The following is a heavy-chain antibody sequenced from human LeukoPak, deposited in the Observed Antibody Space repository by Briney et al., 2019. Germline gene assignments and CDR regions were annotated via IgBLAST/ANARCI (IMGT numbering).Heavy chain of an antibody. J-gene: IGHJ6*03. CDR3: ARDLDYGDYGPPTDYYYYMDV. Sequence: ASVKVSCKASGYTFTCYYMHWVRQAPGQGLEWMGWINAYNGNTNYAQKLQGGVTMTTDTSTSTAYMELRSLRSDDTAVYYCARDLDYGDYGPPTDYYYYMDVWGKGTTVTVSS. CDR1: GYTFTCYY. D-gene: IGHD4-17*01. CDR2: INAYNGNT. V-gene: IGHV1-18*04.